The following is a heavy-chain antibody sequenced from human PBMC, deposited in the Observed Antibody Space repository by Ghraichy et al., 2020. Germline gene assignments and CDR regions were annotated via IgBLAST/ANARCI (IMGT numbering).Heavy chain of an antibody. CDR3: AKQGTRGVATTDY. CDR1: GFTFSSYG. V-gene: IGHV3-30*02. CDR2: IRFDGSNK. Sequence: GGSLRLSCAASGFTFSSYGMHWVRQPPGKGLEWVAFIRFDGSNKYYANSVTGRFTVSRDNSKNTLYLQMNSLRTEDTALYFCAKQGTRGVATTDYWGQGTLVPASS. J-gene: IGHJ4*02. D-gene: IGHD5-12*01.